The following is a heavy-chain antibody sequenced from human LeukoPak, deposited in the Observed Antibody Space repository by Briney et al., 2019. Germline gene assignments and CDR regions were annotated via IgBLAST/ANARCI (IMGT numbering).Heavy chain of an antibody. D-gene: IGHD6-19*01. V-gene: IGHV3-11*04. CDR1: GFTFSDYN. Sequence: PGGSLRLSCAASGFTFSDYNMRWIRQAPGKGLEWVSSISRSGSTKYYADSVKGRFTISRDTAKNSLYLQMNSLRPEDTAVYYCARVAVAGTRYYYYYMDVWGTGTTVTVSS. CDR2: ISRSGSTK. J-gene: IGHJ6*03. CDR3: ARVAVAGTRYYYYYMDV.